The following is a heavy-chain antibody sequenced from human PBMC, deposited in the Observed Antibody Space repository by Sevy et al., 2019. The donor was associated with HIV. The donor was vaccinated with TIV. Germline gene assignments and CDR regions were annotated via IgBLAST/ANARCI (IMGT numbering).Heavy chain of an antibody. Sequence: GGSLRLSCAASGFTFSNYAMSWVRQTPGKGLEWVSAVRGSADATYYTDSVKGRFTISRDNSKNTVYLQMNSLRAEDTAVYYCVKEVSQYSYSDYWGQGTLVTVSS. V-gene: IGHV3-23*01. CDR1: GFTFSNYA. J-gene: IGHJ4*02. D-gene: IGHD5-18*01. CDR2: VRGSADAT. CDR3: VKEVSQYSYSDY.